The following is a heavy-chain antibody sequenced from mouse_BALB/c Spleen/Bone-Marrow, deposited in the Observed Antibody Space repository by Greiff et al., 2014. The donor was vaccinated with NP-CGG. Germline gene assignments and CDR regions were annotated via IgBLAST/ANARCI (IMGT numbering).Heavy chain of an antibody. Sequence: EVKLMESGPELVKPGASMKISCKASGYSSTGYTMNWVKQSHGKNLEWIGLINPYNGGTSYNQKFKGKATLTVDKSSSTAYMELLSLTSEDSAVYYCARGSNYVRYAMDYWGQGTSVTVSS. D-gene: IGHD2-5*01. V-gene: IGHV1-18*01. CDR2: INPYNGGT. J-gene: IGHJ4*01. CDR3: ARGSNYVRYAMDY. CDR1: GYSSTGYT.